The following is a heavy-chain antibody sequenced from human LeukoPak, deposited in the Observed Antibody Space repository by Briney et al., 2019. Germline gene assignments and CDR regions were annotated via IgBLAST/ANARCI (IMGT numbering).Heavy chain of an antibody. CDR3: ARPTGDAFDI. Sequence: TSETLSLTCTVSGRSISSYYWSWIRQPAGKGLEWIGRIYTSGSTNYNPSLKSRVTMSVDTSKNQFSLNLSSMTAADTAVYYCARPTGDAFDIWGQGTMVTVSS. V-gene: IGHV4-4*07. CDR1: GRSISSYY. CDR2: IYTSGST. D-gene: IGHD1-1*01. J-gene: IGHJ3*02.